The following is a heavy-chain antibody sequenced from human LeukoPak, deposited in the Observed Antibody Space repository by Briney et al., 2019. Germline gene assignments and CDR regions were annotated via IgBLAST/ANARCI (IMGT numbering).Heavy chain of an antibody. CDR3: AKSPLSSGGLPLH. D-gene: IGHD3-22*01. CDR2: ISDSGGST. J-gene: IGHJ3*01. Sequence: GGSLRLSCAASGFTFTNYAMHWVRQAPGKGLEWVSFISDSGGSTDYADFVKGRFTIFRANSKNTLYLQMNSLRGEDTAIYYCAKSPLSSGGLPLHWGHGTMVTVSS. V-gene: IGHV3-23*01. CDR1: GFTFTNYA.